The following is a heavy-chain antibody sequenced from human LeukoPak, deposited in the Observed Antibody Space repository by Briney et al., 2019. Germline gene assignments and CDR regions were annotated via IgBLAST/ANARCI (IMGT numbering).Heavy chain of an antibody. CDR2: ISSTGSPI. CDR1: GFTFSRFG. Sequence: GGSLRLSCAASGFTFSRFGMNWVRQAPVKGLEWVSYISSTGSPIYYADSVKGRFTISRDNAKNSLYLQMNSLRDDDTAVYYCAQKGGTDYWGQGTLVTVSS. CDR3: AQKGGTDY. D-gene: IGHD2-15*01. V-gene: IGHV3-48*02. J-gene: IGHJ4*02.